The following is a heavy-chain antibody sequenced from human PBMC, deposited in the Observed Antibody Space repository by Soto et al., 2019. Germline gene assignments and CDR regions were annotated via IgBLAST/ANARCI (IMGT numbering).Heavy chain of an antibody. D-gene: IGHD3-10*01. Sequence: ASVKVSCKASGYTFTSYDINWARQATGQGLEWMGWMNPNSGNTGYAQKFQGRVTMTRNTSISTAYMELSSLRSEDTAVYYCAREADLGLLWFGELLYRTHDAFDIWGQGTMVTVSS. CDR1: GYTFTSYD. CDR3: AREADLGLLWFGELLYRTHDAFDI. J-gene: IGHJ3*02. CDR2: MNPNSGNT. V-gene: IGHV1-8*01.